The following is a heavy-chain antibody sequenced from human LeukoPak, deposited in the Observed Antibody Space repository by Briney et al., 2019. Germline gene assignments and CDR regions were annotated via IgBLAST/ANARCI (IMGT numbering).Heavy chain of an antibody. CDR1: GYSFISYY. Sequence: ASVKVCCKASGYSFISYYMHWVRQAPGQGLEWMGIINPNRGSISYAQKFQGRVTMTRDTSTSTVYMELSSLRSEDTAVYYCARDGEMTTKLYYFDCWGQGTLVTVSS. CDR2: INPNRGSI. V-gene: IGHV1-46*01. CDR3: ARDGEMTTKLYYFDC. D-gene: IGHD5-24*01. J-gene: IGHJ4*02.